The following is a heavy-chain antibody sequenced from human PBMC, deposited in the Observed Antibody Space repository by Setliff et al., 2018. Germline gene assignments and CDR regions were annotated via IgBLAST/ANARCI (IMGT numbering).Heavy chain of an antibody. D-gene: IGHD3-22*01. V-gene: IGHV4-31*03. Sequence: SETLSLTCTVSGDSISSGSYYWNWIRQHPEKGLEWLGYIFHSGSTHYNSSLKSRITISIDTSKNHFSLKLSSVTAADTAVYYCARLGGSSGSGGFYYYYYYMDVWGKGSTVTVSS. CDR1: GDSISSGSYY. CDR2: IFHSGST. J-gene: IGHJ6*03. CDR3: ARLGGSSGSGGFYYYYYYMDV.